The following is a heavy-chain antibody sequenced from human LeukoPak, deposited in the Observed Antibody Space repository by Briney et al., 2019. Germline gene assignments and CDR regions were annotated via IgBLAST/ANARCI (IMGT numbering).Heavy chain of an antibody. D-gene: IGHD3-10*01. J-gene: IGHJ4*02. Sequence: PGGSLRLSCAASGFTFSSYAMSWVRQAPGKGLEWVSAISGSGGSTYYADSVKGRFTISRDNSKNMLYLQMNSLRAEDTAVYYCAKMVLLWFGELSGPSYFDYWGQGTLVTVSS. CDR3: AKMVLLWFGELSGPSYFDY. CDR1: GFTFSSYA. V-gene: IGHV3-23*01. CDR2: ISGSGGST.